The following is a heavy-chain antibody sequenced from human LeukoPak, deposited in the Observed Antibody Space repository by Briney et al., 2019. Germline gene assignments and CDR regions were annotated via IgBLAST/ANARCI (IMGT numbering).Heavy chain of an antibody. CDR1: GGSISSSNW. V-gene: IGHV4-4*02. Sequence: SGTLSLTCAVSGGSISSSNWWSWVRQPPGKGLEWIGEIYHSGSTNYNPSLKSRVTISVDKSKNQFSLKLSSVTAADTAVYYCARDTYQCDILTGYPLGGYYYYGMDVWGQGTTVTVSS. J-gene: IGHJ6*02. D-gene: IGHD3-9*01. CDR2: IYHSGST. CDR3: ARDTYQCDILTGYPLGGYYYYGMDV.